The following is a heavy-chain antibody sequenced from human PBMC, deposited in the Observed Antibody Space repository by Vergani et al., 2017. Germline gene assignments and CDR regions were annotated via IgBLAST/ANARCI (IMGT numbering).Heavy chain of an antibody. D-gene: IGHD3-9*01. J-gene: IGHJ5*02. CDR2: IYYSGST. Sequence: QVQLQESGPGLVKPSETLSLTFTVSGGSISSYYWSWIRQPPGKGLEWIGYIYYSGSTNYNPSLKSRVTISVDTSKNQFSLKLSSVTAADTAVYDCARAPYDIWTGYYGHNWFDPWGQGTLVTVSS. CDR3: ARAPYDIWTGYYGHNWFDP. CDR1: GGSISSYY. V-gene: IGHV4-59*01.